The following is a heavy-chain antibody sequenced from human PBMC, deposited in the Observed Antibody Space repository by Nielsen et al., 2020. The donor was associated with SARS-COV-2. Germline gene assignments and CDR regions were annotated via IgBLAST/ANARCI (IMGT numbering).Heavy chain of an antibody. Sequence: SETLSLTCAVSGGSISSGGYSWSWIRQPPGKGLEWIGYIYHSGSTYYNPSLKSRVTISVDRSKNQFSLKLSSVTAADTAVYYCARGPRKIYCSSTSCLGKYYFDYWGQGTLVTVSS. V-gene: IGHV4-30-2*01. CDR3: ARGPRKIYCSSTSCLGKYYFDY. J-gene: IGHJ4*02. D-gene: IGHD2-2*01. CDR2: IYHSGST. CDR1: GGSISSGGYS.